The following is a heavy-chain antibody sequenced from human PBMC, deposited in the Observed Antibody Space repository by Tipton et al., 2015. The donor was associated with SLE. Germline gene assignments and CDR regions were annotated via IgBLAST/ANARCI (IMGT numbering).Heavy chain of an antibody. CDR3: ATRSDGVPYH. D-gene: IGHD3-16*01. J-gene: IGHJ5*02. Sequence: SLRLSCAASGFTFSSYGMHWVRQAPGKGLEWAATIKQDGSEKYYVDSVTGRFTISRDNAKNSLFLQMNSLRVEDTAVYYCATRSDGVPYHWGQGAPVTVSS. CDR1: GFTFSSYG. V-gene: IGHV3-7*01. CDR2: IKQDGSEK.